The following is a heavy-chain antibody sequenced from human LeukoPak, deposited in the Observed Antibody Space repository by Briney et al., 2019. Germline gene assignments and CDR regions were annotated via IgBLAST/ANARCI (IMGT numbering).Heavy chain of an antibody. CDR2: IYHSGST. CDR3: ARGGDLAYFDY. V-gene: IGHV4-30-2*01. D-gene: IGHD3-16*01. Sequence: SETLSLTCAVSGGSISSGGYPWSWIRQPPGKGLEWIGYIYHSGSTYYNPSLKSRVTISVDRSKNQLSLKLSSVIAADTAVYYCARGGDLAYFDYWGQGTLVTVSS. J-gene: IGHJ4*02. CDR1: GGSISSGGYP.